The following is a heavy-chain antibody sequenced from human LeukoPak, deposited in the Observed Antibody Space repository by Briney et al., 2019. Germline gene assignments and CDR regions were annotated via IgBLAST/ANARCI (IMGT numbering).Heavy chain of an antibody. CDR1: GYTFTSYD. D-gene: IGHD3-10*01. J-gene: IGHJ5*02. CDR2: MNPNSGNT. Sequence: ASVKVSCKASGYTFTSYDINWVRQATGQGLEWMGWMNPNSGNTGYAQKFQGRVTMTRNTSISTAYMELSSLRSEDTAVYYCARKGQLLWFGGLNRGRWFDPWGQGTLVTVSS. CDR3: ARKGQLLWFGGLNRGRWFDP. V-gene: IGHV1-8*01.